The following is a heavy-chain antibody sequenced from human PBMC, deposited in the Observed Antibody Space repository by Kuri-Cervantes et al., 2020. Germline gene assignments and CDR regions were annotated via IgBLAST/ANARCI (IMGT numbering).Heavy chain of an antibody. V-gene: IGHV3-74*01. J-gene: IGHJ4*02. CDR1: GFTFSTYG. CDR2: TNQNGRIT. Sequence: GESLKISCAASGFTFSTYGMHWVRQVPGKGLEWVSRTNQNGRITNYADSVKGRYTISRDNAKNTLILQMNNLRAEDTAVYYCARDLSGPDDYWGQGTLVTVSS. D-gene: IGHD6-19*01. CDR3: ARDLSGPDDY.